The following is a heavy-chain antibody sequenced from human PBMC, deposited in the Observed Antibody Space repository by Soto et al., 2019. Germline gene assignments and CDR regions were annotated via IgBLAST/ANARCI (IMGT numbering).Heavy chain of an antibody. D-gene: IGHD5-12*01. Sequence: SETLSLTCTVSGGSISSSSYYWGWIRQPPGKGLEWIGSIYYSGSTYYNPSLKSRVTISVDTSKNQFSLKLSSVTAADTAVYYCNSGYDQDWFDPWGQGTLVTVSS. CDR3: NSGYDQDWFDP. V-gene: IGHV4-39*01. CDR2: IYYSGST. J-gene: IGHJ5*02. CDR1: GGSISSSSYY.